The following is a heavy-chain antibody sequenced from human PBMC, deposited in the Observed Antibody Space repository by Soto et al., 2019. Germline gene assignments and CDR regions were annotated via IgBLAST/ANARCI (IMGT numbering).Heavy chain of an antibody. J-gene: IGHJ6*02. Sequence: XGSLRLSCVASGFTFSTHAMSWVRQAPGKGLEWVSTFSGSGGNIYYAESVKGRLTISRDDSKNTLYLQMNSLRVEDTAVYYCAKDPPWTVGPLAMDVWGQGTTVTVSS. CDR3: AKDPPWTVGPLAMDV. V-gene: IGHV3-23*01. CDR2: FSGSGGNI. CDR1: GFTFSTHA. D-gene: IGHD2-2*01.